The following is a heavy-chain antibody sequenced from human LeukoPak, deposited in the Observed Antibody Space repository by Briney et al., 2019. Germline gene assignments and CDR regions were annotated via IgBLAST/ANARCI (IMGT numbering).Heavy chain of an antibody. V-gene: IGHV1-18*04. J-gene: IGHJ4*02. CDR2: ISAYNGNT. CDR3: ARDTGSAIWSYYFDY. D-gene: IGHD2-21*02. Sequence: GASVKVSCKASGYTFTSYGISWVRQAPGQELEWMGWISAYNGNTNYAQKLQGRVTMTTDTSTSTAYMELRSLRSDDTAVYYCARDTGSAIWSYYFDYWGQGTLVTVSS. CDR1: GYTFTSYG.